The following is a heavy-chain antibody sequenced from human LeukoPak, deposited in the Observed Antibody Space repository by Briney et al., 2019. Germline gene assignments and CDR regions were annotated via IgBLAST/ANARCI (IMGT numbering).Heavy chain of an antibody. CDR1: GFTFSSYS. CDR3: ARAASGSQQGLAYYYYYYMDV. CDR2: ISSSSSTI. V-gene: IGHV3-48*02. J-gene: IGHJ6*03. Sequence: GGSLRLSCAASGFTFSSYSMNWVRQAPGKGLEWVSYISSSSSTIYYADSVKGRFTISRDNAKNSLYLQMNSLRDEDTAVYYCARAASGSQQGLAYYYYYYMDVWGKGTTVTVSS. D-gene: IGHD6-19*01.